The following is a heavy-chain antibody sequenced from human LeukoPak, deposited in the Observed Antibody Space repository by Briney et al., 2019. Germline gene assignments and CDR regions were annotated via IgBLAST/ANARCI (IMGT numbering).Heavy chain of an antibody. CDR3: ARGRLARSPYFDY. V-gene: IGHV4-59*12. CDR1: GGSISSYY. CDR2: IYYSGST. J-gene: IGHJ4*02. D-gene: IGHD6-19*01. Sequence: TSETLSLTCTVSGGSISSYYWSWIRQPPGKGLEWIGYIYYSGSTNYNPSRKSRVTISVDTSKNQFSLKLSSVPAADTAVYYCARGRLARSPYFDYWGQGTLVTVSS.